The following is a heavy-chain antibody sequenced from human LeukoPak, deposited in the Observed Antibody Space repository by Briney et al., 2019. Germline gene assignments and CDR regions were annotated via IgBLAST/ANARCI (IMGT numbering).Heavy chain of an antibody. Sequence: SVKVSCKASGGTLSSYAISWVRQAPGQGLEWMGRIIPILGIANYAQKFQGRVTITADKSTSTAYMELSSLRSEDTAVYYCARGRSPVEFDYWGQGTLVTVSS. V-gene: IGHV1-69*04. CDR3: ARGRSPVEFDY. CDR1: GGTLSSYA. J-gene: IGHJ4*02. CDR2: IIPILGIA.